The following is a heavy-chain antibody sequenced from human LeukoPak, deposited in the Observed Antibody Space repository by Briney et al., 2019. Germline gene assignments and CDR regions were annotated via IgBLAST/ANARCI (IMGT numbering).Heavy chain of an antibody. D-gene: IGHD1-7*01. Sequence: ASVKVSCKASGYTFTSYYMHWVRQAPGQGLEWMGIINPSGGSTSYAQKFQGRVTMTRDTSTSTVYMELSSLRSEDTAVYYCARARLSITGTTPYFDYWGQGTLVTVSS. J-gene: IGHJ4*02. CDR1: GYTFTSYY. CDR3: ARARLSITGTTPYFDY. CDR2: INPSGGST. V-gene: IGHV1-46*01.